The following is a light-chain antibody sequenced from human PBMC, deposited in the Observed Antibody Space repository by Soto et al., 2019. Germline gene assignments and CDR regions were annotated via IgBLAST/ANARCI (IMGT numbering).Light chain of an antibody. Sequence: EVVLTQSPATLSLSPGERATLSCRASRSVSSYLAWYQQKPGQAPRLLIYDTSNRVTDIPTRFSGSGSGTDFTLTISSLEPEDFAVYHCLQRTDWPPVYTFGQGTKLEIK. V-gene: IGKV3-11*01. J-gene: IGKJ2*01. CDR3: LQRTDWPPVYT. CDR1: RSVSSY. CDR2: DTS.